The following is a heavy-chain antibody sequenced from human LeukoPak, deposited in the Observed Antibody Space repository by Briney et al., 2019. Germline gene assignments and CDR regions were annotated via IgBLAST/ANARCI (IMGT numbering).Heavy chain of an antibody. CDR2: INHSGST. V-gene: IGHV4-34*01. CDR1: GGSISTYY. D-gene: IGHD5-18*01. CDR3: ARGFGYGYFPSWFDP. Sequence: SETLSLTCTVSGGSISTYYWTWIRQPPGKGLEWIGEINHSGSTNYNPSLKSRVTISVDTSKNQFSLKLSSVTAADTAVYYCARGFGYGYFPSWFDPWGQGTLVTVSS. J-gene: IGHJ5*02.